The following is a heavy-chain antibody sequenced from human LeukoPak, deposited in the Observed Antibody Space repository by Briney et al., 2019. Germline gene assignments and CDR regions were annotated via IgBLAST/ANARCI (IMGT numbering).Heavy chain of an antibody. CDR3: ARTQGWHYYYYYMDV. D-gene: IGHD5-24*01. J-gene: IGHJ6*03. V-gene: IGHV4-34*01. CDR2: INHSGST. Sequence: SETLSLTCAVYGGSFSGYYWSWIRQPPGKGLEWIGEINHSGSTNYNPSLKSRVTISVDTSKNQFSLKLSSVTAADTAVYYCARTQGWHYYYYYMDVWGKGTTVTVSS. CDR1: GGSFSGYY.